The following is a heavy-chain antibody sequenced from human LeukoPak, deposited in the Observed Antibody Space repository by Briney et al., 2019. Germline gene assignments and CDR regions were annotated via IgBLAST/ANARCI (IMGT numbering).Heavy chain of an antibody. V-gene: IGHV1-8*01. Sequence: ASVKVSCKASGYTFTSYDINWVRQATGQGLEWMGWMNPNSGNTGYAQKFQGRVTMTRDTSISTAYMELSRLRSDDTAVYYCARVDPGYGMDVWGQGTTVTVSS. D-gene: IGHD2-2*03. CDR2: MNPNSGNT. CDR3: ARVDPGYGMDV. CDR1: GYTFTSYD. J-gene: IGHJ6*02.